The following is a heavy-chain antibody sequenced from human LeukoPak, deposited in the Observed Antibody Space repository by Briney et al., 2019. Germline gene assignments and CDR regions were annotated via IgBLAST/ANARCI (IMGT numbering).Heavy chain of an antibody. Sequence: GESLKISCKGSGYSFTSYWIGWVRQMPGKGLEWMGIIYPGDSDTRYSPSFQGQVTISADKSISTAYLQWSSLKASDTAMYYCARIGYCSSGSCHSFDYWGQRTLVTVSS. V-gene: IGHV5-51*01. J-gene: IGHJ4*02. CDR1: GYSFTSYW. CDR3: ARIGYCSSGSCHSFDY. CDR2: IYPGDSDT. D-gene: IGHD2-15*01.